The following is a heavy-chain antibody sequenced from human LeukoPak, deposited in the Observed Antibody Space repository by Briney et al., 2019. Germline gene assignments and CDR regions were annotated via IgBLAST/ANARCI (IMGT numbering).Heavy chain of an antibody. J-gene: IGHJ4*02. CDR3: ACRHSSGYYYVRN. Sequence: PSETLSLTCTVSGGSISSGSYYWTWIRQPAGKGLELIGRIYTSGSSSYNPSLKSRVTISVDTSKNQFSLKLSSVTAADTAVYYCACRHSSGYYYVRNWGQGTLVTVSS. CDR1: GGSISSGSYY. D-gene: IGHD3-22*01. V-gene: IGHV4-61*02. CDR2: IYTSGSS.